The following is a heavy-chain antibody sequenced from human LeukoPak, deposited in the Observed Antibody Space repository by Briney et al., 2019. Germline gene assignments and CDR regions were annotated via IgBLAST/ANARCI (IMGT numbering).Heavy chain of an antibody. V-gene: IGHV1-2*02. CDR1: GYXFTDYY. CDR3: ARDLAMYSPDLDY. Sequence: ASVKVSCKSSGYXFTDYYLHWVRQAPGHGLEWMGWINPKTGVTKYAQNFQGRVTMTRDTSISTAYMEVSRLRSDDTAVFYCARDLAMYSPDLDYWGQGTLVTVSS. J-gene: IGHJ4*02. D-gene: IGHD1-26*01. CDR2: INPKTGVT.